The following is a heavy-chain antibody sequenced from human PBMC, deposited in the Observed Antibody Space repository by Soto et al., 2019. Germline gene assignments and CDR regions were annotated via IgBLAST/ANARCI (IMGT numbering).Heavy chain of an antibody. CDR3: ARGAAYFYYYYMDV. J-gene: IGHJ6*03. V-gene: IGHV4-34*01. CDR1: GGSFSGYY. Sequence: QVQLQQWGAGLLKPSETLSLTCAVYGGSFSGYYWSWIRQPPGKGLEWIGEINHSGSTNYNPSLKSRVTISVDTFKNQFSLKLSSVTAADTAVYYCARGAAYFYYYYMDVWGKGTTVTVSS. CDR2: INHSGST. D-gene: IGHD6-25*01.